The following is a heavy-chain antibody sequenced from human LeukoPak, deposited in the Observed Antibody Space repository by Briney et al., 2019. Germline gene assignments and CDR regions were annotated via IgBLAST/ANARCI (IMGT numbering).Heavy chain of an antibody. Sequence: SDTLSLTCAVSGYSITSSNWWSWVRQPPGKGLEWIGEIYHSGSTNYNPSLKSRVTISVDKSKNQFSLKLSSVTAADTAVYYCARGGIAAAGPAFDYWGQGTLVTVSS. J-gene: IGHJ4*02. D-gene: IGHD6-13*01. V-gene: IGHV4-4*02. CDR3: ARGGIAAAGPAFDY. CDR2: IYHSGST. CDR1: GYSITSSNW.